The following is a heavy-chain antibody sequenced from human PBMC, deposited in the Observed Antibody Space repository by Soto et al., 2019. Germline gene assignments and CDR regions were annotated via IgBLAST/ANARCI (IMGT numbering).Heavy chain of an antibody. Sequence: GGSLRLSCAASGFTFNSHSMNWVRQAPGKGLEWVSSISSSGTNMYYADSVKGRFTISRDNARNSLFLRMNSLRAEDTAVYYCARDRGVTPYTGGWYRFDPWGQGTLVTVSS. D-gene: IGHD6-19*01. CDR1: GFTFNSHS. V-gene: IGHV3-21*01. J-gene: IGHJ5*02. CDR3: ARDRGVTPYTGGWYRFDP. CDR2: ISSSGTNM.